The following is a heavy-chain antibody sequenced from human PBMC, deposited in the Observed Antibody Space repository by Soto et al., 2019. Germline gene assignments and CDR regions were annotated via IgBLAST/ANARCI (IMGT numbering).Heavy chain of an antibody. CDR2: ISSSSSTI. D-gene: IGHD4-17*01. J-gene: IGHJ4*02. CDR3: ARDTFTTVTSPCSDY. CDR1: GFTFSSYS. Sequence: VRSLRLSCAASGFTFSSYSMNWVRQAPGKGLEWVSYISSSSSTIYYADSVKGRFTISRDNAKNSLYLQMNSLRDEDTAVYYCARDTFTTVTSPCSDYWGQGTLVTVSS. V-gene: IGHV3-48*02.